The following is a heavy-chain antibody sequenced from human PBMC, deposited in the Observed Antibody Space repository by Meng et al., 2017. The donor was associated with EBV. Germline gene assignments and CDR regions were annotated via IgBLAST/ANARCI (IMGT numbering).Heavy chain of an antibody. CDR3: ARDGRLYDTPSPFDY. D-gene: IGHD3-22*01. Sequence: QCPLVQSGADVKKPGASVKFSCKASVYTFNSYGISWVRQAPGQGLEWMGWISAYNGNTNYAQKLQGRVTMTTDTSTSTAYMELRSLRSDDTAVYYCARDGRLYDTPSPFDYWGQGTLVTVSS. CDR1: VYTFNSYG. CDR2: ISAYNGNT. V-gene: IGHV1-18*01. J-gene: IGHJ4*02.